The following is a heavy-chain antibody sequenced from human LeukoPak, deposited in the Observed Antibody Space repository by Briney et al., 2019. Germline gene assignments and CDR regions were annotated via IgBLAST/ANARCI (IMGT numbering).Heavy chain of an antibody. CDR2: IIPIFGTA. Sequence: ASVKVSCKASGGTFSSYAISWVRQAPGQGLEWMGGIIPIFGTANYAQKFQGRVTITTDESTSTAYMELSSLRSEDTAVYYCARGSGSSSGADYWGQGTLVTVSS. J-gene: IGHJ4*02. V-gene: IGHV1-69*05. CDR1: GGTFSSYA. CDR3: ARGSGSSSGADY. D-gene: IGHD6-6*01.